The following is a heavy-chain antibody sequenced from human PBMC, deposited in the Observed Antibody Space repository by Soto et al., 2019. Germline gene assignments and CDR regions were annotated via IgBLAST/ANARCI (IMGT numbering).Heavy chain of an antibody. J-gene: IGHJ4*02. CDR2: IYYSGST. D-gene: IGHD3-16*02. Sequence: SETLSLTCTVSGGSISSGDYYWSWIRQPPGKGLEWIGYIYYSGSTYYNPSLKSRVTISVDTSKNQFSLKLSSVTAADTAVYYCARDRAKYYDYVWGSYRPSYYFDYWGQGTLVTVSS. V-gene: IGHV4-30-4*01. CDR3: ARDRAKYYDYVWGSYRPSYYFDY. CDR1: GGSISSGDYY.